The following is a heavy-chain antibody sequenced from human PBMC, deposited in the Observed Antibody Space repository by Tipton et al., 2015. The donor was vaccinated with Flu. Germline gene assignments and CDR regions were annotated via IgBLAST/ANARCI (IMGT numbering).Heavy chain of an antibody. CDR1: GYSINSGYY. D-gene: IGHD2/OR15-2a*01. CDR2: IYHNGDI. CDR3: ARAEIGDFDY. J-gene: IGHJ4*02. V-gene: IGHV4-38-2*02. Sequence: TLSLTCTVSGYSINSGYYWGWIRQPPGKGLEWIGSIYHNGDIHFNPSLKSRVSISVDTSNNRFSLNLTSVTAADTAVYYCARAEIGDFDYWGQGTLVTVSS.